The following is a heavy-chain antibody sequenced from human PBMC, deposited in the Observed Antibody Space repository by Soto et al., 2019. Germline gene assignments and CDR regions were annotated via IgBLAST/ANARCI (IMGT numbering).Heavy chain of an antibody. V-gene: IGHV1-2*02. CDR1: GYTFTGYY. J-gene: IGHJ6*02. CDR3: AIGGQLLSMDV. CDR2: INPTSGGT. Sequence: ASVKVSCKASGYTFTGYYIHWVRQAPGQGLEWMGWINPTSGGTKYAQKFQGRVTMTRDSSIRTAYMELTRLRSDDTAVYFCAIGGQLLSMDVWGQGTTVTVSS. D-gene: IGHD3-10*01.